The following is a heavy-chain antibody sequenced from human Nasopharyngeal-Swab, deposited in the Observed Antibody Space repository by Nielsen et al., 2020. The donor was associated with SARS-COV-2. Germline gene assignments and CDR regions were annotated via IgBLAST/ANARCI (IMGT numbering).Heavy chain of an antibody. CDR1: GFTFTDYV. CDR3: VRDGYFDWSFGY. D-gene: IGHD3-9*01. Sequence: GKSLKISCAASGFTFTDYVMNWVRQAPGKGLEWVSSISTTSDYIYYADSVKGRFTISRDNARNSLHLQMHSLRAEDTAVYYCVRDGYFDWSFGYWGQGTLVTVSS. CDR2: ISTTSDYI. J-gene: IGHJ4*02. V-gene: IGHV3-21*01.